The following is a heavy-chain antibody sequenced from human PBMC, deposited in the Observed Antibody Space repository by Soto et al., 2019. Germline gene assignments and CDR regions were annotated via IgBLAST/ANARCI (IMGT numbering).Heavy chain of an antibody. CDR3: AKPGRGPISPRPNYFDY. CDR1: GFIFNDYA. D-gene: IGHD6-6*01. CDR2: ISWSGGSL. V-gene: IGHV3-9*01. J-gene: IGHJ4*02. Sequence: GGSLRLSCAASGFIFNDYAMHWVRQAPGKGLEWVAGISWSGGSLWYADSVKGRFAISRDNARSSLNLQMSSLTGEDTAVYYCAKPGRGPISPRPNYFDYWGQGTLVTVSS.